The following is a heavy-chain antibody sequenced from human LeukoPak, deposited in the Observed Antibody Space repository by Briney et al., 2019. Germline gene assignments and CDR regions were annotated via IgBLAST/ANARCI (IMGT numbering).Heavy chain of an antibody. V-gene: IGHV3-33*01. D-gene: IGHD1-14*01. CDR2: IWYDGSNK. J-gene: IGHJ6*02. CDR3: ARALNPYYYYGMDV. CDR1: GFTFSSYG. Sequence: PGRSLRLSCAASGFTFSSYGMHWVRQAPGKGLEWVAVIWYDGSNKYYADSVKGRFTISRDNSKNTLYLQMNSLGAEDTAVYYCARALNPYYYYGMDVWGQGTTVTVSS.